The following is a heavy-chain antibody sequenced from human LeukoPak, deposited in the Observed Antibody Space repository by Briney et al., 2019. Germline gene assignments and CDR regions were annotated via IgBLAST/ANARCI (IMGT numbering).Heavy chain of an antibody. V-gene: IGHV1-8*01. J-gene: IGHJ4*02. D-gene: IGHD2-8*01. CDR3: ARAGDIGLEYYFDY. Sequence: GASVKVSCKASGYTFTSYDINWVRQATGQGLEWMGWMNPNSGNTGYAQKFQGRVTMTRNTSISTAYMELSSLRSEDTAVYYCARAGDIGLEYYFDYWGQGTLVTVSS. CDR1: GYTFTSYD. CDR2: MNPNSGNT.